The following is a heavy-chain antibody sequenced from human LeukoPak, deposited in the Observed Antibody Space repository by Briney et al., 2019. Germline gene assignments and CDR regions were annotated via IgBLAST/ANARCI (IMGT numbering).Heavy chain of an antibody. J-gene: IGHJ4*02. CDR3: ARGGTWIQLCDY. CDR2: IWFDGSDK. Sequence: GGSLRLSCAASGFTFSSYAMHWVRQAPGKGLEWVAVIWFDGSDKYYADSVKGRFTISRDNSKNTLSLQMNSLRAEDTAVYYCARGGTWIQLCDYWGQGTLVTVSS. CDR1: GFTFSSYA. D-gene: IGHD5-18*01. V-gene: IGHV3-33*08.